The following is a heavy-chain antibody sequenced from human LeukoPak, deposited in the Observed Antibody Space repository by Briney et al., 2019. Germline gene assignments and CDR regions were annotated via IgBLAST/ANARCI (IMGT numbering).Heavy chain of an antibody. J-gene: IGHJ5*02. CDR1: GGSISSYY. D-gene: IGHD2-2*01. Sequence: PSETLSLTCTVSGGSISSYYWSWIRQPPGKGLEWMGYIYYSGSTNYNPSLKSRVTISVDTSKNQFSLKLSSVTAADTAVYYCARVRSTSWPLPYNWFDPWGQGTLVTVSS. V-gene: IGHV4-59*01. CDR3: ARVRSTSWPLPYNWFDP. CDR2: IYYSGST.